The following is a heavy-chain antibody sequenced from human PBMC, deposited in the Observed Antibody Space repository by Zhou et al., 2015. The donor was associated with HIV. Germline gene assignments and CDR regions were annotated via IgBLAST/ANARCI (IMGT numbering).Heavy chain of an antibody. Sequence: QVQLVQSGAEVKKPGASVKVSCKASGYTFTSYYMHWVRQAPGQGLEWMGIINPSGGSTSYAQKFQGRVTMTRDTSTSTVYMELSSLRSEDTAVYYCAREKRDYYGSGSYYNSLYGMDVWGQGTTGHRLL. J-gene: IGHJ6*02. CDR3: AREKRDYYGSGSYYNSLYGMDV. CDR2: INPSGGST. CDR1: GYTFTSYY. V-gene: IGHV1-46*01. D-gene: IGHD3-10*01.